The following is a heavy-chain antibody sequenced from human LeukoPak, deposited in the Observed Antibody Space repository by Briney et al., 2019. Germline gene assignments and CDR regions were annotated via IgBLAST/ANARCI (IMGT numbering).Heavy chain of an antibody. J-gene: IGHJ4*02. D-gene: IGHD2-2*01. Sequence: GSSVKVSCKASGGTFSSYAISWVRQAPGQELEWMGSSIPIFGTANYAQKFQGRVTITTDESTSTAYMELSSLRSEDTAVYYCARGYCSSTSCYEGGYFDYWGQGTLVTVSS. V-gene: IGHV1-69*05. CDR1: GGTFSSYA. CDR2: SIPIFGTA. CDR3: ARGYCSSTSCYEGGYFDY.